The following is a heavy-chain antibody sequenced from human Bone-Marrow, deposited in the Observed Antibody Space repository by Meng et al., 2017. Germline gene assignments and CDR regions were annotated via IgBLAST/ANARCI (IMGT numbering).Heavy chain of an antibody. V-gene: IGHV4-4*02. Sequence: QVQLPESGPGLVKPSGTLSLPCGVSGASVSSGYWWTWVRQPPGKGLEWIGEFHHSGTTNYNPSLRSRVTISVDTSKNQFSLRLTSVTAADTAVYYCAASSGWYRIDSWGQGTLVTVSS. D-gene: IGHD6-19*01. CDR1: GASVSSGYW. CDR2: FHHSGTT. J-gene: IGHJ4*02. CDR3: AASSGWYRIDS.